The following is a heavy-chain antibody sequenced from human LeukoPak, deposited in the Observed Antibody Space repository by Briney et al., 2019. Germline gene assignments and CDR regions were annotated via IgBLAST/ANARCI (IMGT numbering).Heavy chain of an antibody. CDR1: GFTFSRYA. CDR2: ISSNGGST. Sequence: GGSLRLSCSASGFTFSRYAMHWVRQAPGKGLEYVSAISSNGGSTYYADSVKGRFTISRDNSRNTLHLQISSLRVEDTAVYYCVKDSSSGSYFDYWGQGTLVTVSS. V-gene: IGHV3-64D*06. D-gene: IGHD3-10*01. CDR3: VKDSSSGSYFDY. J-gene: IGHJ4*02.